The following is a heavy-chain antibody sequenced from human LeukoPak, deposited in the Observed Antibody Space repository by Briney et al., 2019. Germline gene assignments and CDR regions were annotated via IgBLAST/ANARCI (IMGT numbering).Heavy chain of an antibody. CDR3: ARGGRQWLVQY. CDR1: GGSFSGYY. D-gene: IGHD6-19*01. Sequence: SETLSLTCAVYGGSFSGYYWSWLRQPPGKGREWIGEINHSGSTNYNPSLKSLVTISVDTSKNQFSLKLSSVTAADTAVYYCARGGRQWLVQYWGQGTLVTVSS. V-gene: IGHV4-34*01. J-gene: IGHJ4*02. CDR2: INHSGST.